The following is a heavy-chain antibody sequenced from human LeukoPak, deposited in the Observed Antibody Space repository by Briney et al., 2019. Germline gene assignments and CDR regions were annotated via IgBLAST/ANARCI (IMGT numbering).Heavy chain of an antibody. Sequence: GGSLRLSCATSGFPFSTYWMSWVRQAPGKGLEWVAFIRYDGSNKYYADSVKGRFTISRDNSKNTLYLQMNSLRAEDTAVYYCAKGIYYFDYWGQGTLVTVSS. CDR2: IRYDGSNK. V-gene: IGHV3-30*02. CDR1: GFPFSTYW. J-gene: IGHJ4*02. CDR3: AKGIYYFDY.